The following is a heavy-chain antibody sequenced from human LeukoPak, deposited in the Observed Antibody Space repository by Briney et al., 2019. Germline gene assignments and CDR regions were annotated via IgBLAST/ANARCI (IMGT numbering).Heavy chain of an antibody. J-gene: IGHJ4*02. CDR3: ARDPGSSGWFEY. V-gene: IGHV3-7*03. D-gene: IGHD6-19*01. Sequence: PGGSLRLSCAASGFTFSNYWMNWGRQAPRKGLEWVANIKQDGSVKHYVDSVKGRFTISRDNAKNSLYLQMNSLRAEDTAVYYCARDPGSSGWFEYWGQGTLVTVSS. CDR2: IKQDGSVK. CDR1: GFTFSNYW.